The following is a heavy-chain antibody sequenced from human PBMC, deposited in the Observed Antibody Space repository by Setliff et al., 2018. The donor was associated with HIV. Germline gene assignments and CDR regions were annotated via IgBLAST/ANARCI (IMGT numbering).Heavy chain of an antibody. CDR2: IYHSGNT. CDR3: ARGQGCGGGCHYAFEM. CDR1: GDSSSSDFY. J-gene: IGHJ3*02. Sequence: SETLSLTCTVPGDSSSSDFYWGWIRQPPGKGLEWIGSIYHSGNTYYMPSLQSRVTRSVDMSKNQFSLNLNSVTAADTAVYYCARGQGCGGGCHYAFEMWGQGTMVTVSS. V-gene: IGHV4-38-2*02. D-gene: IGHD2-21*02.